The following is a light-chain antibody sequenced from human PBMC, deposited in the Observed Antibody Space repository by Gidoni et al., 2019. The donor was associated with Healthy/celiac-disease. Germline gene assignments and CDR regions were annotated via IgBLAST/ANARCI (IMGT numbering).Light chain of an antibody. CDR1: QSVSSSY. Sequence: IVLTQSPGTLSLSPGERATLSCRASQSVSSSYLAWYQQKPGRAPRLLIYGASSRAASIPDRFSGSRSGTDFTLTISRLEPEDFAVYYCQQYGSSPSITFGQXTRLEIK. V-gene: IGKV3-20*01. J-gene: IGKJ5*01. CDR3: QQYGSSPSIT. CDR2: GAS.